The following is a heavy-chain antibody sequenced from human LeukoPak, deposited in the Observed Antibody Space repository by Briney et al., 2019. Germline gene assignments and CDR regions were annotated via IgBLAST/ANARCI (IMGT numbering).Heavy chain of an antibody. D-gene: IGHD3-9*01. J-gene: IGHJ4*02. CDR2: ISSSSSYI. CDR3: ARGHYDILTGYYTNGDY. CDR1: GFTFSSYS. V-gene: IGHV3-21*01. Sequence: PGGSLRLSCAASGFTFSSYSMNWVRQAPGKGLEWVSSISSSSSYIYYADSVKGRFTISRDNAKNSLYLQMNSLRAEDTAVYYRARGHYDILTGYYTNGDYWGQGTLVTVSS.